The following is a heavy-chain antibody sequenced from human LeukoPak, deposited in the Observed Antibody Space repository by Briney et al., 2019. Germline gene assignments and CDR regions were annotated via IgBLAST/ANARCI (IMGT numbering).Heavy chain of an antibody. Sequence: GGSLRLSCAASGFTSDDYTMHWVRQAPGKGLEWVSLISWDGGSTYYADSVKGRFTISRDNSKNSLYLQMNSLRTEDTALYYCAKDFSSRSGHYGMDVWGQGTTVTVSS. CDR3: AKDFSSRSGHYGMDV. CDR1: GFTSDDYT. CDR2: ISWDGGST. V-gene: IGHV3-43*01. D-gene: IGHD6-19*01. J-gene: IGHJ6*02.